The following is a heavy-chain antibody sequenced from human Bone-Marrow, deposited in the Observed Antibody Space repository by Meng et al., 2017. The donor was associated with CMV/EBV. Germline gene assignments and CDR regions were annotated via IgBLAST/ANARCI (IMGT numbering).Heavy chain of an antibody. D-gene: IGHD1-1*01. Sequence: SVKVSCKASGGTFSSYTISWVRQAPGQGLEWMGRIIPILGIANYAQKFQGRVTITADKSTSTAYMELSSLRSEDTAVYYCARDLPLTFDWNAPPFDAFDIWGQGKMVTVSS. CDR2: IIPILGIA. J-gene: IGHJ3*02. CDR3: ARDLPLTFDWNAPPFDAFDI. V-gene: IGHV1-69*04. CDR1: GGTFSSYT.